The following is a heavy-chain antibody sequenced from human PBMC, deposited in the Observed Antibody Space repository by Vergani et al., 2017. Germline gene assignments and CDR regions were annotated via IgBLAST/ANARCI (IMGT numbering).Heavy chain of an antibody. CDR3: ARDLSIKHEPGEEC. D-gene: IGHD7-27*01. CDR1: GFTSINYS. CDR2: ISCSTSTI. J-gene: IGHJ4*02. Sequence: EVQLVESGGGLVQPGGPLRLSCAASGFTSINYSMIWVRQAPGKGLEWVSFISCSTSTIYYADSVKGRFTISRDNAKNSLYLQMNSLRAEDTAVYYCARDLSIKHEPGEECWGQGTLVTVSS. V-gene: IGHV3-48*01.